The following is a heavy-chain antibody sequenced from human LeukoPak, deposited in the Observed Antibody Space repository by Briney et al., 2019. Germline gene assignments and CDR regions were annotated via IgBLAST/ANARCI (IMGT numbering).Heavy chain of an antibody. D-gene: IGHD3-16*01. J-gene: IGHJ6*02. V-gene: IGHV3-7*03. Sequence: GGSLRLSCTASGFTFGDYAMSWIRQAPGKGLEWVASINHNGNVNYYVDSVKGRFTISRDNAKNSLYLQMSNLRAEDTAVYFCARGGGLDVWGQGATVTVSS. CDR3: ARGGGLDV. CDR2: INHNGNVN. CDR1: GFTFGDYA.